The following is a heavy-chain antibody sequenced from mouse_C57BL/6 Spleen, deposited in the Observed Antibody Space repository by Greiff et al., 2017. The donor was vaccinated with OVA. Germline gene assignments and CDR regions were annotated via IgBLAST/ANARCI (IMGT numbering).Heavy chain of an antibody. CDR2: INPNNGGT. D-gene: IGHD2-1*01. V-gene: IGHV1-26*01. CDR1: GYTFTDYY. CDR3: ARWGNYVGNY. J-gene: IGHJ2*01. Sequence: VQLQQSGPELVKPGASVKISCKASGYTFTDYYMNWVKQSHGKSLEWIGDINPNNGGTSYNQKFKGKATLTVDKFSSTAYMELRSLTSEGSAVYYCARWGNYVGNYWGQGTTLTVSS.